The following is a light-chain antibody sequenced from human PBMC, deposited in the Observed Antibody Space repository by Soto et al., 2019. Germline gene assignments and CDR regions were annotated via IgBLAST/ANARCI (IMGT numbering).Light chain of an antibody. CDR1: EGIPSH. Sequence: VIMTQSPATLSVSPGETATLSCRASEGIPSHVAWYQQKPGQAPRLLIYGASTRATGVPARFSGSGSGTDFTLTISGLQSEDSAVYYCHRYNNWPHTFGQGTKLEI. CDR3: HRYNNWPHT. V-gene: IGKV3-15*01. J-gene: IGKJ2*01. CDR2: GAS.